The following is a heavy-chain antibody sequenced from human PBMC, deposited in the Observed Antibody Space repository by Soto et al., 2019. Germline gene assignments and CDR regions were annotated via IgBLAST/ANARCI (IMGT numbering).Heavy chain of an antibody. CDR1: GYSISSGYY. D-gene: IGHD6-25*01. Sequence: SETLSLTCAVSGYSISSGYYWGWIRQPPGKGLEWIGSIYHSGSTYYNPSLKSRGTISVDTSKNQFSLKLSSVTAADTAVYYWARGELRARRGYFDPWGKGNMVAVSS. V-gene: IGHV4-38-2*01. J-gene: IGHJ5*02. CDR2: IYHSGST. CDR3: ARGELRARRGYFDP.